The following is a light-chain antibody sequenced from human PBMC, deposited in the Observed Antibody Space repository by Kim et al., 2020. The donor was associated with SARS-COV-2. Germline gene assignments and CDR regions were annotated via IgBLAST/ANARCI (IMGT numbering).Light chain of an antibody. V-gene: IGKV1-39*01. J-gene: IGKJ4*01. Sequence: ASVGDSVTITCRASQHISSYLKLYPHKPGKAPKLLIYGASSLQGGVPSRFSASGSGTDFILTISSLQPEDFATYYCQQSFDFAVTFGGGTKVDIK. CDR3: QQSFDFAVT. CDR1: QHISSY. CDR2: GAS.